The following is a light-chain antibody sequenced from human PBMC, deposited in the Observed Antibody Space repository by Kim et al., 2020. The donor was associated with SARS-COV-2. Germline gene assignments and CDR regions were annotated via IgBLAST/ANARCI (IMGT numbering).Light chain of an antibody. CDR3: NSRDSSGNHWV. J-gene: IGLJ3*02. CDR1: SLRSYY. Sequence: ALGQTVRITGQGDSLRSYYASWYQQKQGQAPVLVIYGKNNRPSGIPDRFSGSSSGNTASLTITGAQAEDEADYYCNSRDSSGNHWVFGGGTQLTVL. CDR2: GKN. V-gene: IGLV3-19*01.